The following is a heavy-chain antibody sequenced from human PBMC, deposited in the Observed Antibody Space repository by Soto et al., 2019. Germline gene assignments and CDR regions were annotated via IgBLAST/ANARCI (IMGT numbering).Heavy chain of an antibody. J-gene: IGHJ4*02. CDR1: GGSISSGGYY. V-gene: IGHV4-31*03. D-gene: IGHD3-22*01. CDR3: ARVCTDCSGYPGSDFAY. Sequence: QVQLQESGPGLVKHSQTLSLTCTVSGGSISSGGYYWSWIRQHPGKGLEWIGSIYYSGSTYYNPSLKRRVTISVDTSKNQFSLKLSSVTAADTAVYYCARVCTDCSGYPGSDFAYWGQGTLVTVSS. CDR2: IYYSGST.